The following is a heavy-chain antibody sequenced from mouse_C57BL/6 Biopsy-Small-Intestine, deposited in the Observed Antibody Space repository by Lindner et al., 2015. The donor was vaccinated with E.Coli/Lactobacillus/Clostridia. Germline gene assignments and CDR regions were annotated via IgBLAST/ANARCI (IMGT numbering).Heavy chain of an antibody. Sequence: VQLQESGGDVSEAWRVLRLSCAASGFTFSTYGMSWVRQTPDKRLEWVATISTGGSYTYYPDSVKGRFTISRDNAKNTLYLQMSSLKSEDTAMYYCARQLYNNYVFYYALDYWGQGTSVTVSS. CDR2: ISTGGSYT. J-gene: IGHJ4*01. D-gene: IGHD2-5*01. CDR1: GFTFSTYG. V-gene: IGHV5-6*01. CDR3: ARQLYNNYVFYYALDY.